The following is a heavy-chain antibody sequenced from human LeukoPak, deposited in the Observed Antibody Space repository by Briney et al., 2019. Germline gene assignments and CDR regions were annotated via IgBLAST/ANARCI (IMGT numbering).Heavy chain of an antibody. CDR2: ISAGGDLT. V-gene: IGHV3-23*01. CDR3: AKDIATTVTHSHFDY. D-gene: IGHD4-17*01. Sequence: GGSLRLSCAVSGFIFKDFPMTWVRQAPGKGLEWLSGISAGGDLTFHADSLKGRFTISRDNSKNSLYLQMNSLRAEDTALYYCAKDIATTVTHSHFDYWGQGTLVTVSS. J-gene: IGHJ4*02. CDR1: GFIFKDFP.